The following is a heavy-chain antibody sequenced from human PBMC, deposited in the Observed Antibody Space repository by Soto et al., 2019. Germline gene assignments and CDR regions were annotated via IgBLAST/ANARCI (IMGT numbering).Heavy chain of an antibody. V-gene: IGHV1-69*06. CDR2: IIPIFGTA. CDR1: GGTFSSYA. CDR3: ARDPIAARPLYNWFDH. D-gene: IGHD6-6*01. Sequence: SVKVSCKASGGTFSSYAISWVRQAPGQGLEWMGGIIPIFGTANYAQKFQGRVTITADKSTSTAYMELSSLRSEDTAVYYCARDPIAARPLYNWFDHWGQGTLVTVSS. J-gene: IGHJ5*02.